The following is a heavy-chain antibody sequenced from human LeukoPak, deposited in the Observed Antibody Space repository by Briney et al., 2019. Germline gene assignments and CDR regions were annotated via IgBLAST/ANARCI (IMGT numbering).Heavy chain of an antibody. J-gene: IGHJ4*02. D-gene: IGHD3-22*01. CDR3: ARGGGGSGYLDY. V-gene: IGHV1-18*01. Sequence: ASVRVSCKASGYAFTRYGISWVRQAPGQGLEWMGWISAYNGNRNSAQKFQGRVTMTTDTSTSTVYMELRSLRSDDTALYYCARGGGGSGYLDYWGQGTLVTVSS. CDR1: GYAFTRYG. CDR2: ISAYNGNR.